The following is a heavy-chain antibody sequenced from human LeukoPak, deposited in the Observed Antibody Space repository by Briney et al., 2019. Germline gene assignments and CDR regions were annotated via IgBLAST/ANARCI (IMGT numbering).Heavy chain of an antibody. Sequence: QSGGSLRLSCAAYAFTFNTYAMTWVRQAPGKGLEWVAFTSFDESNKFYAESVEGRFTISRDNSKKTLFLQMDNLRVDDTAMYYCAVVAGRFLPDYWGQGTLVTVSS. CDR2: TSFDESNK. CDR1: AFTFNTYA. D-gene: IGHD6-19*01. V-gene: IGHV3-30-3*01. CDR3: AVVAGRFLPDY. J-gene: IGHJ4*02.